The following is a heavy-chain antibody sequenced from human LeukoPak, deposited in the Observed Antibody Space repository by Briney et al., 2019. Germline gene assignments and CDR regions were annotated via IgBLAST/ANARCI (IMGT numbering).Heavy chain of an antibody. CDR1: GGSISSSNW. D-gene: IGHD3-10*01. Sequence: PSETLSLTCAVSGGSISSSNWWSWVRQPPGKGLEWIGEIYHSGSTNYNPSLKSRVTISVDKSKNQFSLKLSSVTAADTAVYYCARRHYGSGSLPGYYYYYYMDVWGKGTTVTVSS. CDR2: IYHSGST. CDR3: ARRHYGSGSLPGYYYYYYMDV. J-gene: IGHJ6*03. V-gene: IGHV4-4*02.